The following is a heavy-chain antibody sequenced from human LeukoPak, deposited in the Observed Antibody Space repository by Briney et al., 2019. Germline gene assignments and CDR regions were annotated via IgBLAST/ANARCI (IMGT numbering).Heavy chain of an antibody. CDR2: IRRDGNVE. J-gene: IGHJ6*02. D-gene: IGHD3-3*01. Sequence: GGSLRLSCAASGFTFSSYSMNWVRQAPGKGLELVANIRRDGNVEYYVDSVKGRFTISRDNAKNSLYLQMSSLRDEDTAVYYCARDREYDFWSGSFLYYYYYYGMDVWGQGTTVTVSS. V-gene: IGHV3-7*01. CDR1: GFTFSSYS. CDR3: ARDREYDFWSGSFLYYYYYYGMDV.